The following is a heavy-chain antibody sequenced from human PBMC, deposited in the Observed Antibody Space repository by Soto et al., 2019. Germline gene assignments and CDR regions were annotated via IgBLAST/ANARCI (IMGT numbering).Heavy chain of an antibody. CDR2: IYWDDDE. CDR1: GFSLSTNGVG. V-gene: IGHV2-5*02. D-gene: IGHD3-10*01. Sequence: QITLKESGPTLVNPTQTLTLTCTFSGFSLSTNGVGVGWIRQPPGKALEWLALIYWDDDERYSPSLKSRLTITKDPSKNQVVPTMTNVDPVDTATYYCAHRASGIKEGSFDYWGQGTLVTVSS. CDR3: AHRASGIKEGSFDY. J-gene: IGHJ4*02.